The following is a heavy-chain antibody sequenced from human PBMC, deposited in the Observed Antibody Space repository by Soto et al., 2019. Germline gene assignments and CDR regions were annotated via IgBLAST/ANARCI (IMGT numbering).Heavy chain of an antibody. CDR3: ARQIYDSDTGPNFQYYFDS. D-gene: IGHD3-22*01. V-gene: IGHV5-10-1*01. CDR1: GYSFAGYW. CDR2: IDPSDSQT. Sequence: GESLKISCRGSGYSFAGYWITWVRQKPGKGLGWMGRIDPSDSQTYYSPSFRGHVTISATKSITTVFLQWSSLRASDTAMYYCARQIYDSDTGPNFQYYFDSWGQGTPVTVSS. J-gene: IGHJ4*02.